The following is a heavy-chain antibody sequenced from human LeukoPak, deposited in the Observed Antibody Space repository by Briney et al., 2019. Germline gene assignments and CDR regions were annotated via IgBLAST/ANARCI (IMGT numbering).Heavy chain of an antibody. CDR1: GFTFSRYS. Sequence: GGSLRLSCAASGFTFSRYSMNWVRQAPGKGLEWVSYISSSSSTIYYADSVKGRFTISRDNAKNSLYLQMNSLRDEDTAVYSCARGAVGYGDSYNYYNMDVWGQGTTVTVSS. CDR2: ISSSSSTI. J-gene: IGHJ6*02. V-gene: IGHV3-48*02. CDR3: ARGAVGYGDSYNYYNMDV. D-gene: IGHD4-17*01.